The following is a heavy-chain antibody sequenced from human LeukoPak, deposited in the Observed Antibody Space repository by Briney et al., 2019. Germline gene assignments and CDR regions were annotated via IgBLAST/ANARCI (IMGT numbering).Heavy chain of an antibody. J-gene: IGHJ3*02. V-gene: IGHV4-30-2*01. CDR1: GGSISSGGYS. CDR3: RVDILTGYYTLDAFDI. Sequence: SQTLSLTCAVSGGSISSGGYSWSWLRQPPGKGLEWIGYIYHSGSTYYNPSLKSRVTISVDRSKNQFSLKLSSVTAADTAVYYCRVDILTGYYTLDAFDIWGQGTMVTVSS. D-gene: IGHD3-9*01. CDR2: IYHSGST.